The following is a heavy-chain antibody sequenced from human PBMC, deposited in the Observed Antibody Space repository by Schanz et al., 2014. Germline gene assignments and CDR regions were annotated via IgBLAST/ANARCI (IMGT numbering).Heavy chain of an antibody. Sequence: EVQVVESGGGLVQPGGSLRLSCEASGFTLTSYALTWVRQAPGKGLEWISSMYINSGSTQYADSVKGRFIISRDSSKNTLFLQMNSLRAEDTAVYFCARDGGRDGYNLAFDVWGQGTLVTVSS. D-gene: IGHD5-12*01. J-gene: IGHJ3*01. CDR3: ARDGGRDGYNLAFDV. CDR1: GFTLTSYA. V-gene: IGHV3-23*04. CDR2: MYINSGST.